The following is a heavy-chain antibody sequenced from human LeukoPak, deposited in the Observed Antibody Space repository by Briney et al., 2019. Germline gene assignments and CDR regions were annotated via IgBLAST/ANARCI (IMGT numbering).Heavy chain of an antibody. D-gene: IGHD4-17*01. J-gene: IGHJ6*02. V-gene: IGHV1-58*01. CDR1: GFTFTSSA. CDR2: IVVGSGNT. CDR3: AAEPPYGDYYYYYGMDV. Sequence: GASVKVSCTASGFTFTSSAVQWVRQARGQRLEWIGWIVVGSGNTNYAQKFQERVTITRDMSTSTAYMELSSLRSEDTAVYYCAAEPPYGDYYYYYGMDVWGQGTTVTVSS.